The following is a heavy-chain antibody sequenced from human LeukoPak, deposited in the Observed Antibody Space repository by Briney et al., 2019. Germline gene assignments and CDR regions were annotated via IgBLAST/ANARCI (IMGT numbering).Heavy chain of an antibody. J-gene: IGHJ3*02. CDR3: AKARNFDDAFDI. CDR2: ISGSGGST. V-gene: IGHV3-23*01. D-gene: IGHD4-11*01. CDR1: GFTSSSYA. Sequence: GGSLRLSCAASGFTSSSYAMSWVRQAPGKGLEWVSAISGSGGSTYYADSVKGRFTISRDNSKNTLYLQMNSLRAEDTAVYYCAKARNFDDAFDIWGQGTMVTVSS.